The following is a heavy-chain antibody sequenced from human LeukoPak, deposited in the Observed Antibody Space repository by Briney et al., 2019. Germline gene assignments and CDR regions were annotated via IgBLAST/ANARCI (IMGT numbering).Heavy chain of an antibody. Sequence: ASVKVSCKASGYTFTSYAMNWVRQAPGQGLEWMGWINTNTGNPTYAQGFTGRFVFSLDTSVSTAYLQISSLKAEDTAVYYCARSVYRVDTAMVTPKDLDYWGQGTLVTVSS. CDR3: ARSVYRVDTAMVTPKDLDY. CDR2: INTNTGNP. J-gene: IGHJ4*02. CDR1: GYTFTSYA. V-gene: IGHV7-4-1*02. D-gene: IGHD5-18*01.